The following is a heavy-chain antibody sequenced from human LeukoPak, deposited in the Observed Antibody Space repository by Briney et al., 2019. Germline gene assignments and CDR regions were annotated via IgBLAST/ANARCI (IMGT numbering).Heavy chain of an antibody. CDR1: GYIFTSHW. Sequence: GESLQISCEGSGYIFTSHWSGWVRELRGKGLEWMGIIYPDDSDTRYSPSFEGQVTISADKSISTAYLQWSSLKASDTAMYYCVRDSSGYYGYWGQGTLVTVSS. CDR3: VRDSSGYYGY. CDR2: IYPDDSDT. V-gene: IGHV5-51*01. J-gene: IGHJ4*02. D-gene: IGHD3-22*01.